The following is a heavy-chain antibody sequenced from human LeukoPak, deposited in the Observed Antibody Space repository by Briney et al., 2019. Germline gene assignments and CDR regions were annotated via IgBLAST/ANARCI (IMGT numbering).Heavy chain of an antibody. J-gene: IGHJ4*02. CDR2: INAGNGNT. V-gene: IGHV1-3*01. CDR1: GYTFTSYA. D-gene: IGHD3-10*01. Sequence: GASVKVSCKASGYTFTSYAMHWVRQAPGQRLEWMGWINAGNGNTKYSQKFQGRVTITRDTPASTAYMELSSLRSEDTAVYYCARVGGSGSYYYLDYFDYWGQGTLVTVSS. CDR3: ARVGGSGSYYYLDYFDY.